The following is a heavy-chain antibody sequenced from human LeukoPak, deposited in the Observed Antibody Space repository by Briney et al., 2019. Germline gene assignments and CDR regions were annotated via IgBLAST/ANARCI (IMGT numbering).Heavy chain of an antibody. CDR3: ARPAYGDYDDAFDF. V-gene: IGHV4-39*01. D-gene: IGHD4-17*01. CDR1: GGSLSSSSYY. J-gene: IGHJ3*01. CDR2: IYYSGST. Sequence: PSETLSLTCTVSGGSLSSSSYYWGWLRQPPGKGLEWIGSIYYSGSTYDNPSLKSRVTISVDTTKNQFSLKLSSVTAADTAVYYCARPAYGDYDDAFDFWGQGTMVTVSS.